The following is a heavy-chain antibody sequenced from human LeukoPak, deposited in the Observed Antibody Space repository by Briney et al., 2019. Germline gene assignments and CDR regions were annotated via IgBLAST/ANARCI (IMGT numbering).Heavy chain of an antibody. CDR3: ARPGDYDFWSGYRYWFDP. V-gene: IGHV1-2*02. CDR2: INPNSGGT. J-gene: IGHJ5*02. Sequence: ASVKVSCKASGYTFTGYYMHWVRRAPGQGLEWMGWINPNSGGTNYAQKFQGRVTMTRDTSISTAYMELSRLRSDDTAVYYCARPGDYDFWSGYRYWFDPWGQGTLVTVSS. D-gene: IGHD3-3*01. CDR1: GYTFTGYY.